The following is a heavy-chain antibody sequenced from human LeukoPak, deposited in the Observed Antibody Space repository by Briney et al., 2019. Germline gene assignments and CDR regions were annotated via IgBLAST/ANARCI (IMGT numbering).Heavy chain of an antibody. CDR3: ARHAAIYYGSGKFDP. J-gene: IGHJ5*02. D-gene: IGHD3-10*01. CDR1: GGSISSSSYY. V-gene: IGHV4-61*05. CDR2: IYYSGST. Sequence: PSETLSLTCTVSGGSISSSSYYWSWIRQPPGKGLEWIGYIYYSGSTNYNPSLKSRVTISVDTSKNQFSLKLSSVTAADTAVYYCARHAAIYYGSGKFDPWGQGTLVTVSS.